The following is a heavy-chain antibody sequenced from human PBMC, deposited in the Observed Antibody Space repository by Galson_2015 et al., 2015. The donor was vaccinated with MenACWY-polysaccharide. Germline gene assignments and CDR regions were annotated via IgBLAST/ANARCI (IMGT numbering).Heavy chain of an antibody. CDR2: ISYSGST. D-gene: IGHD2-15*01. V-gene: IGHV4-39*01. CDR3: ASRLAQVGIAGYGYGMDA. J-gene: IGHJ6*02. Sequence: SETLSLTCTVSGGSISSSNYYWGWIRQSPEKGLEWIGTISYSGSTYYNPSLKSRVTISVDTSKNQFSLKLSSVTAADTAVYYCASRLAQVGIAGYGYGMDAWGQGTTVTVSS. CDR1: GGSISSSNYY.